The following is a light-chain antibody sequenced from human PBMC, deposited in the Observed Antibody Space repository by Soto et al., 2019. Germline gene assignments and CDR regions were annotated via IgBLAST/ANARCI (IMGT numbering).Light chain of an antibody. J-gene: IGKJ2*01. Sequence: DIHMTQSPSSLSASVGYRFTITCRARQSISSYLNWYQQKPGKAPKLLIYAASSLQSGVPSRFSGSGSGTEFTLTISSLQPDDFATYYCQQYNSYQYTFGQGTKVDIK. CDR2: AAS. CDR1: QSISSY. CDR3: QQYNSYQYT. V-gene: IGKV1-39*01.